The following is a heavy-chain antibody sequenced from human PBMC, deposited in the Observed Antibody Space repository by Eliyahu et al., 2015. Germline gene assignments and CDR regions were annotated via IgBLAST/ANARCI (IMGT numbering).Heavy chain of an antibody. Sequence: QVQLVQSGAEVXKPGASVKVXCKXXGSXFXGYYMHWVRKAPGQGLEWMGWINPNSGGTNYAQKFQGRVTMTRDTSISTAYMELSRLRSDDTAVYYCAGLHSSSWYDEDAFDIWGQGTMVTVSS. CDR1: GSXFXGYY. J-gene: IGHJ3*02. CDR2: INPNSGGT. V-gene: IGHV1-2*02. D-gene: IGHD6-13*01. CDR3: AGLHSSSWYDEDAFDI.